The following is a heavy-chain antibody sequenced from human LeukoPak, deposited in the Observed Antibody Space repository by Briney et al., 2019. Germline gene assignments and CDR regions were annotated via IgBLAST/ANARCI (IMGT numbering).Heavy chain of an antibody. CDR2: IYDSGST. V-gene: IGHV4-39*01. CDR3: ARLGALYSSSSGYYYYGMDV. J-gene: IGHJ6*02. D-gene: IGHD6-6*01. Sequence: SETLSLTCTVSGGSIRSSYYYWGWIRQPPGKGLEWIGSIYDSGSTYYNPSLKSRVTISVDTSKNQFSLKLNSVTAADTAVYYCARLGALYSSSSGYYYYGMDVWGQGTTVTVSS. CDR1: GGSIRSSYYY.